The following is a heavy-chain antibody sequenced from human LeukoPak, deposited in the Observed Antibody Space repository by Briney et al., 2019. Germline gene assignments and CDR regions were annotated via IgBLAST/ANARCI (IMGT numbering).Heavy chain of an antibody. CDR1: GYTFTGYY. V-gene: IGHV1-2*02. CDR3: ARVRYRLAETYIDY. J-gene: IGHJ4*02. CDR2: INPNTGGT. Sequence: ASVKVSCKASGYTFTGYYMHWVRQAPGQGLEWMGWINPNTGGTNYAQKFQGRVTMTRDTSISTAYMELSRLRSDDTAVYYCARVRYRLAETYIDYWGQGTLVTVSS. D-gene: IGHD3-16*01.